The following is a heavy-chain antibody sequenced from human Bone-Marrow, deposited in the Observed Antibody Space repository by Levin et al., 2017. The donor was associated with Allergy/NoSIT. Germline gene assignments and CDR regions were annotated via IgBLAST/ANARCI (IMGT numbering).Heavy chain of an antibody. Sequence: GGSLRLSCAASGFTFSTYPMHWVRQAPGKGLEWVALISYDEVNKYYADSVRGRFTISRDNSKNTLDLQMNSLRAEDTAVYYCAKGPHHRTYDFWSGWDDWGQGTLVTVSS. CDR1: GFTFSTYP. CDR3: AKGPHHRTYDFWSGWDD. D-gene: IGHD3-3*01. J-gene: IGHJ4*02. V-gene: IGHV3-30*04. CDR2: ISYDEVNK.